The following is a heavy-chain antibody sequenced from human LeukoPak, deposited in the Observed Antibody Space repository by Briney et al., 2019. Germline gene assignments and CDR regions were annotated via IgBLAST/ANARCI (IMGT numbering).Heavy chain of an antibody. CDR1: GGSISSYY. D-gene: IGHD3-16*01. J-gene: IGHJ3*02. V-gene: IGHV4-59*08. Sequence: NPSETLSLTCTVSGGSISSYYWSWIRQPPGKGLEWIGYIYYSGSTNYSPSLKSRVTISVDTSKNQFSLKLSSVTAADTAVYYCARLVPGGAFDIWGQGTMVTVSS. CDR3: ARLVPGGAFDI. CDR2: IYYSGST.